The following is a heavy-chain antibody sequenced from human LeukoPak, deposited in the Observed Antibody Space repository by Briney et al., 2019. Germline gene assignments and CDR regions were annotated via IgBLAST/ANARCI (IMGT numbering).Heavy chain of an antibody. V-gene: IGHV3-53*01. CDR2: IYSGGST. CDR1: GFTVSSNY. CDR3: AKDGKILDFWSGYYRSDAFDI. J-gene: IGHJ3*02. Sequence: PGGSLRLSCAASGFTVSSNYMSWVRQAPGKGLEWVSVIYSGGSTYYADSVKGRLTISRDNSKNTLYLQMNSLRAEDTAVYYCAKDGKILDFWSGYYRSDAFDIWGQGTMVTVSS. D-gene: IGHD3-3*01.